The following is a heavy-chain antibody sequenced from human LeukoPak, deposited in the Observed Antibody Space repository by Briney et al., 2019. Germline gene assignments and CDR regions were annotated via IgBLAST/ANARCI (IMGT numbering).Heavy chain of an antibody. J-gene: IGHJ4*02. V-gene: IGHV3-21*01. CDR1: GFTFSSYS. CDR3: ARGPRTGVVVPAALPDFDY. Sequence: PGGSLRLSCAASGFTFSSYSMNWVRQAPGKGLEWVSSISSSSSYIYYADSVKGRFTISRDNAKDSLYLQMNSLRAEDTAVYYCARGPRTGVVVPAALPDFDYWGQGTLVTVSS. D-gene: IGHD2-2*01. CDR2: ISSSSSYI.